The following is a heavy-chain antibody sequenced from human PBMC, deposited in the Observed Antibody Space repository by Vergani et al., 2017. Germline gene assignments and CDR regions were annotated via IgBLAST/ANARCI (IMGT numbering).Heavy chain of an antibody. V-gene: IGHV4-30-4*08. CDR2: IHYSGST. J-gene: IGHJ5*02. D-gene: IGHD3-10*01. CDR3: AREVTMVRGVLDP. Sequence: QVQLQESGPGLVKPSQTLSLTCTVSGGSISSAGYFWSWIRQPPGKGLEWIGFIHYSGSTYYNPSLKSRLTISVDTSKNQFSLKLSSVTAADTAVYYCAREVTMVRGVLDPWGQGTLVTVSS. CDR1: GGSISSAGYF.